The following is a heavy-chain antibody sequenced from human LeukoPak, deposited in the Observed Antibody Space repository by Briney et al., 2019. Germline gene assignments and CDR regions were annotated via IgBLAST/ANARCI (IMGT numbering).Heavy chain of an antibody. Sequence: GGSLRLSCVASGFSFSTYWMSWVRQAPGKGLEWVANIKEDGSEKYYVDSVKGRFTMSRDNAKNSVYLHMNRLRVEDTAVYYCARRSYRGVIGLYYYYYMDVWGKGTPVTVSS. CDR1: GFSFSTYW. CDR2: IKEDGSEK. D-gene: IGHD3-16*02. V-gene: IGHV3-7*01. J-gene: IGHJ6*03. CDR3: ARRSYRGVIGLYYYYYMDV.